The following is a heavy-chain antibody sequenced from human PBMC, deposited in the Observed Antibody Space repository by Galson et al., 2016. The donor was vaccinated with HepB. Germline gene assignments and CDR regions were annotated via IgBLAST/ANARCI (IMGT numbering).Heavy chain of an antibody. V-gene: IGHV3-21*01. J-gene: IGHJ2*01. D-gene: IGHD6-6*01. CDR3: ARSLGWYFDV. CDR2: VSHSSTYV. Sequence: SLRLSCAASGFTFDNYTMNWLRQAPGKGLEWVLSVSHSSTYVYYADSVQGRFTISRDNAKNSLYLEMNNLRVEDTAVFYCARSLGWYFDVWGRGTLVAVSS. CDR1: GFTFDNYT.